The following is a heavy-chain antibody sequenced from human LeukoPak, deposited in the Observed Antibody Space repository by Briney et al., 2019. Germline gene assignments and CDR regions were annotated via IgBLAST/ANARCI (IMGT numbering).Heavy chain of an antibody. CDR1: GGSISSGGYS. Sequence: PSETLSLTCAVSGGSISSGGYSWSWVRQPPGKGLEWIGYIYHSGSTHYNPSLKSRVTISVDRSKKQFSLKMSSVTAADTAVYYCARGTSPNTGLAETYYYYGMDVWGQGTTVTVSS. CDR3: ARGTSPNTGLAETYYYYGMDV. D-gene: IGHD2-15*01. CDR2: IYHSGST. J-gene: IGHJ6*02. V-gene: IGHV4-30-2*01.